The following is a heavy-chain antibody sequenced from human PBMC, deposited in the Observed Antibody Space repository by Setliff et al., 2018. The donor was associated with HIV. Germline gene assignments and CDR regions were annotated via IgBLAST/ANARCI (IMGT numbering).Heavy chain of an antibody. D-gene: IGHD3-10*01. J-gene: IGHJ6*03. Sequence: SETLSLTCTVSGGSISRGSYYWSWIRQPAGKGLEWIGRIYTNGNTNYNPSLKSRVTMSVDTSKNQFSLNLNSVTSADTAVYYCARTLSTMVKTDGYYDYYYMDVWGKGTTVTVSS. CDR1: GGSISRGSYY. CDR2: IYTNGNT. CDR3: ARTLSTMVKTDGYYDYYYMDV. V-gene: IGHV4-61*02.